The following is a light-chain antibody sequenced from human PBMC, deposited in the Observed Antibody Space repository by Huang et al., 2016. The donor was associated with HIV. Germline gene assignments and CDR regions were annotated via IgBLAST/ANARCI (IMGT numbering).Light chain of an antibody. CDR1: QNVGNH. V-gene: IGKV3-11*01. J-gene: IGKJ4*01. CDR3: QQHDNWLT. Sequence: IVLTQSPATLSWYLGERVALSCRASQNVGNHLAWYQQRPVQAPRLLIYDASNRVPGVPARFSGSGSGTDFTLTISSLEPEDFALYYCQQHDNWLTFGGGTKLEV. CDR2: DAS.